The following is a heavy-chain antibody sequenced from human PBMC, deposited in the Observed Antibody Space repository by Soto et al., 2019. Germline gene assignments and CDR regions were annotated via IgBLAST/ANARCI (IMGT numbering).Heavy chain of an antibody. D-gene: IGHD2-2*01. Sequence: GGSLRLSCAASGFTFSSYAMSWVRQAPGKGLEWVSAISGSGGSTYYADSVKGRFTISRDNSKNTLYLQMNSLRAEDTAVYYCATYDPIVVVPAVDNWFDPWGQGTLVTVSS. CDR2: ISGSGGST. CDR1: GFTFSSYA. CDR3: ATYDPIVVVPAVDNWFDP. J-gene: IGHJ5*02. V-gene: IGHV3-23*01.